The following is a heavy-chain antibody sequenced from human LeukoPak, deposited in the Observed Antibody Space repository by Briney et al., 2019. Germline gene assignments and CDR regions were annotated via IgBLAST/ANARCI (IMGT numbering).Heavy chain of an antibody. Sequence: ASVEVSCKASGYTFTSYAMHWVRQAPGQRLEWMGWINAGNGNTKYSQKFQGRVTITRDTSASTAYMELSSLRSEDTAVYYCARDKFRGYSGYGALVYWGQGTLVTVSS. V-gene: IGHV1-3*01. D-gene: IGHD5-12*01. CDR3: ARDKFRGYSGYGALVY. CDR2: INAGNGNT. J-gene: IGHJ4*02. CDR1: GYTFTSYA.